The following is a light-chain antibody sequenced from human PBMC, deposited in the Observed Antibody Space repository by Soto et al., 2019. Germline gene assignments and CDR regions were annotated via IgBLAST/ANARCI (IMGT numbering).Light chain of an antibody. CDR2: DAS. V-gene: IGKV3-11*01. J-gene: IGKJ5*01. CDR1: QSVSTY. CDR3: QQRSNWPSIT. Sequence: EIGLTQSPATLSLPPGERATLSCGASQSVSTYLAWYQQKPGQAPRLLIYDASNRATGIPARFSGSGSGTDFTLTINSLEPEDSAVYYCQQRSNWPSITFGQGTRLEIK.